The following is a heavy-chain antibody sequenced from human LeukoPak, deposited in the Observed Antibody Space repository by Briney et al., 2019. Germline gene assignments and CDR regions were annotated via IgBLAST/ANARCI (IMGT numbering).Heavy chain of an antibody. CDR1: GGSISSYY. Sequence: SETLSLTCTVSGGSISSYYWSWIRQPAGKGLEWIGRIYTSGSTNYNPSLKSRVTMSVDTSKNQFSLKLSSVTAADTAVYYCASQPNLEDTAMVTPCIGAFDIWGXGT. CDR3: ASQPNLEDTAMVTPCIGAFDI. V-gene: IGHV4-4*07. J-gene: IGHJ3*02. D-gene: IGHD5-18*01. CDR2: IYTSGST.